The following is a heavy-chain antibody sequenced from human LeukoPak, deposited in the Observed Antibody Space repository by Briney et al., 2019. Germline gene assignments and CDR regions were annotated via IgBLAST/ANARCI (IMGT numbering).Heavy chain of an antibody. D-gene: IGHD2-15*01. CDR2: IHNTGST. V-gene: IGHV4-31*03. J-gene: IGHJ3*01. CDR3: VGDRYLGTWRAFDV. CDR1: AGSINTDVYY. Sequence: SETLSLTCTVSAGSINTDVYYWTWIRKHPRKGLEWIGYIHNTGSTYNPTLKTRVTISKDTSANQFSLTLTSVTAADTAVYYCVGDRYLGTWRAFDVWGQGTMVTVSS.